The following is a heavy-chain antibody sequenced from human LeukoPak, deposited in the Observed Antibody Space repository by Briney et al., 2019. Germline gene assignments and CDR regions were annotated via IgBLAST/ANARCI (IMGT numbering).Heavy chain of an antibody. CDR2: IYTSGST. D-gene: IGHD3-9*01. J-gene: IGHJ4*02. V-gene: IGHV4-4*07. CDR1: GGSISSYY. Sequence: SETLSLTCTVSGGSISSYYWSWLRQPAGKGLEWIGRIYTSGSTNYNPSLKSRVTMSVDTSKNQFSLKLSSVTAADTAVYYCARGVYDILTGTPHYFDYWGQGTLVTVSS. CDR3: ARGVYDILTGTPHYFDY.